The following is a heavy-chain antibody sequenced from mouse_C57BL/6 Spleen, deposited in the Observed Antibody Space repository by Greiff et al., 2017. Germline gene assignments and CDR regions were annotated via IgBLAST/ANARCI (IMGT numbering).Heavy chain of an antibody. Sequence: EVQGVESGGGLVKPGGSLKLSCAASGFTFSSYAMSWVRQTPEKRLEWVATISDGGSYTYYPDNVKGRFTISRDNDKNNLYLQMSHLKSEDTAMYYCARDYYGSTSYYDAMDYWGQGTSVTVSS. J-gene: IGHJ4*01. V-gene: IGHV5-4*01. CDR2: ISDGGSYT. CDR1: GFTFSSYA. D-gene: IGHD1-1*01. CDR3: ARDYYGSTSYYDAMDY.